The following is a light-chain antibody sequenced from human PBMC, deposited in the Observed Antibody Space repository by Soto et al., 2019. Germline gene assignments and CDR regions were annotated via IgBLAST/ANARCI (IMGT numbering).Light chain of an antibody. CDR1: SSNIGAGYD. Sequence: QLVLTQPPSVSGAPGQRVTIPCTGSSSNIGAGYDVHWYQHLPGIAPKLLIYGNNNRPSGVPDRFAGSKSGTSASLAITGLQAEDEADYYCQAYDYSLTAFVFGGGTKLTVL. CDR2: GNN. J-gene: IGLJ3*02. V-gene: IGLV1-40*01. CDR3: QAYDYSLTAFV.